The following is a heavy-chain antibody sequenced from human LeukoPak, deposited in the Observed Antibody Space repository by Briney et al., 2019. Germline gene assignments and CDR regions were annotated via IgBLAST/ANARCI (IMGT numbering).Heavy chain of an antibody. CDR3: ARSPAGLYYYYYMDV. CDR2: INHSGST. CDR1: GGSSSGYY. Sequence: SETLSLTCAVYGGSSSGYYWSWIRQPPGKGLEWIGEINHSGSTNYNPSLKSRVTISVDTSKNQFSLKLSSVTAADTAVYYCARSPAGLYYYYYMDVWGKGTTVTVSS. D-gene: IGHD2-2*01. J-gene: IGHJ6*03. V-gene: IGHV4-34*01.